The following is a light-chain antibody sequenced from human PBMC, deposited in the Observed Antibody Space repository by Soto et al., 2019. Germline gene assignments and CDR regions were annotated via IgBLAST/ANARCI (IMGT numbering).Light chain of an antibody. CDR3: QQSLGIPYT. CDR2: AAS. V-gene: IGKV1-39*01. CDR1: QPISTY. Sequence: DIQMTQSPSALSASVGERATITCRASQPISTYLNWYKQNPGKAPKLLIYAASTLQSGVPSRFSGSGSGTDFTLTISSLQPEDFATYYCQQSLGIPYTFGQGTRLEIK. J-gene: IGKJ2*01.